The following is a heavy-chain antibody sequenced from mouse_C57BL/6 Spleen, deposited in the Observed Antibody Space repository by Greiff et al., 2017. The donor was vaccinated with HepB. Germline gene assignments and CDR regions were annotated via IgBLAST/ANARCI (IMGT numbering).Heavy chain of an antibody. J-gene: IGHJ1*03. CDR1: GYSITSGYY. V-gene: IGHV3-6*01. CDR2: ISYDGSN. Sequence: ESGPGLVKPSQSLSLTCSVTGYSITSGYYWNWIRQFPGNKLEWMGYISYDGSNNYNPSLKNRISITRDTSTNQFFLKLNSVTTEDTATYYCTRVGTGYFDVWGTGTTVTVSS. D-gene: IGHD3-3*01. CDR3: TRVGTGYFDV.